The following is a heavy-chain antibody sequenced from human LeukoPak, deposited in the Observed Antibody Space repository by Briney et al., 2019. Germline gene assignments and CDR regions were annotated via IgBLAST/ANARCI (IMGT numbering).Heavy chain of an antibody. CDR2: IYYSGST. J-gene: IGHJ4*02. D-gene: IGHD3-10*01. V-gene: IGHV4-59*01. Sequence: SETLSLTCTVSGGSISSYYWSWIRQPPGKGLEWIGYIYYSGSTNYNPSLKSRVTISVDTSKNQFSLKLSSVTAADTAVYYCASSAMVPYYSDYWGQGTLVTVSS. CDR1: GGSISSYY. CDR3: ASSAMVPYYSDY.